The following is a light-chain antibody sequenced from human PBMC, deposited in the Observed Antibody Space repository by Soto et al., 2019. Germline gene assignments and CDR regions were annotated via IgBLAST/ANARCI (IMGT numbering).Light chain of an antibody. J-gene: IGLJ1*01. Sequence: QSVLTQPPSASGTPGQRVTISCSGSSSNIGSNYVYWYQQLPGTAPKLLIYRNNQRPSGVPDRFSGSKSGTSASLAISGLRSEYEADYYCAAWDDSLSGNYVFGTGTKLTVL. CDR1: SSNIGSNY. CDR2: RNN. CDR3: AAWDDSLSGNYV. V-gene: IGLV1-47*01.